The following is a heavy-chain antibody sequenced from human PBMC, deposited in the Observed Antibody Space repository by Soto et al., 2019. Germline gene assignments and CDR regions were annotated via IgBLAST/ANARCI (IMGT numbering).Heavy chain of an antibody. D-gene: IGHD6-13*01. Sequence: PGGSLRLSCAASKFSFNNYWMHWVRQVPGKGPAWVSRINHDGSKTEYADSVKGRFTISRDNTKNTLYLQMNSLRVEDTAMDYCVREPWGFSGTWYDYWGQGTLVTVSS. V-gene: IGHV3-74*01. CDR1: KFSFNNYW. CDR2: INHDGSKT. CDR3: VREPWGFSGTWYDY. J-gene: IGHJ4*02.